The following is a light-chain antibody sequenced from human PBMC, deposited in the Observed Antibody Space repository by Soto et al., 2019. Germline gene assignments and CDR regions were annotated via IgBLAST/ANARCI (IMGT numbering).Light chain of an antibody. CDR1: QGISSN. V-gene: IGKV1-9*01. Sequence: DIQLTQSPSFLSASVGDGVTISCRASQGISSNLAWYQQKPGKAPKLLIYAASTLHSGVPSRFSGSGSGTDFTLTSSSLQPEDFATYYWQQLNSYPLTFGGGTKVDIK. J-gene: IGKJ4*01. CDR2: AAS. CDR3: QQLNSYPLT.